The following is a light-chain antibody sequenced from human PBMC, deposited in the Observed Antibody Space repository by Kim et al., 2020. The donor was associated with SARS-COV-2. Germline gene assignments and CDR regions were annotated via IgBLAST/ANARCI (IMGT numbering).Light chain of an antibody. V-gene: IGLV1-44*01. CDR2: TDN. CDR3: AAWDDGLRGRM. J-gene: IGLJ3*02. Sequence: GQRVPISCSGSSSNIGSNYVSWYQHLPGTAPKLLIYTDNQRPSGVPDRFSGSKSGTSASLAISGLQSEDEADYYCAAWDDGLRGRMFGGGTKVTVL. CDR1: SSNIGSNY.